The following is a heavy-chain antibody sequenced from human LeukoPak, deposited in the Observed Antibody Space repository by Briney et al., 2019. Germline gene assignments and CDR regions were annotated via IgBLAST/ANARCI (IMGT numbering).Heavy chain of an antibody. J-gene: IGHJ4*02. D-gene: IGHD2-2*01. V-gene: IGHV4-61*02. CDR3: ARGSTRATLDY. CDR2: IYTSGST. Sequence: SQTLSLTCTVSGGSISSGSHYWSWIRQPAGKGLEWIGRIYTSGSTNYNPSLKCRVTISVDTSKNQFSLKLSSVTAADTAVYYCARGSTRATLDYWGQGTLVTVSS. CDR1: GGSISSGSHY.